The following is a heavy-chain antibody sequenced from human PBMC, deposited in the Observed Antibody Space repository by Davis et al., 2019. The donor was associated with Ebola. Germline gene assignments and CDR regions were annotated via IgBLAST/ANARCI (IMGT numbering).Heavy chain of an antibody. Sequence: SLKISCIASGFNFDDHAMNWVRQRPGRGLEGGSGISWDSGNVLYAESVEGRFTISRDNAGNSLYLEMNSLRPEDTALYYCAKDVYADIGHGLEAWGQGTTVTVSS. CDR3: AKDVYADIGHGLEA. V-gene: IGHV3-9*01. D-gene: IGHD3-16*01. CDR1: GFNFDDHA. CDR2: ISWDSGNV. J-gene: IGHJ6*02.